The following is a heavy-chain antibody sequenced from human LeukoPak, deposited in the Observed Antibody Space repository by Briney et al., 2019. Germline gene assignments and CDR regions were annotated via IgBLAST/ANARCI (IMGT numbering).Heavy chain of an antibody. CDR1: GFSLSTSGVG. CDR3: AHRLSNGDYFHYYFDY. CDR2: IYWDDDK. J-gene: IGHJ4*02. D-gene: IGHD4-17*01. V-gene: IGHV2-5*02. Sequence: SGPTLVKPTQTLTLTCTFSGFSLSTSGVGVGWIRQPRGKALEWLALIYWDDDKRYSSSLKSRLTITKDTSKNQVVLTMTNMDPVDTATYYCAHRLSNGDYFHYYFDYWGQGTLVTVSS.